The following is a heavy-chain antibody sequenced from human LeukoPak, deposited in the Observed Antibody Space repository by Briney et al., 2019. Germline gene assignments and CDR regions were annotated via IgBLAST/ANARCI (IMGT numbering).Heavy chain of an antibody. J-gene: IGHJ4*02. Sequence: GGSLRLSCAASGFTFSDYYMSWIRQAPGKGLEWVSYISSSGSTIYYADSVKGRFTISRDNAKNSLYLQMSSLRAEDTAVYYCARDRLRDGYKSPDYWGQGTLVTVSS. CDR2: ISSSGSTI. V-gene: IGHV3-11*01. CDR3: ARDRLRDGYKSPDY. CDR1: GFTFSDYY. D-gene: IGHD5-24*01.